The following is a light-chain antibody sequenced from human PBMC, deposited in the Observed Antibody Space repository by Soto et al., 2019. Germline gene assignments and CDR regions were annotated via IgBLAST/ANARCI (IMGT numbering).Light chain of an antibody. CDR2: AAS. Sequence: DIQMTQSPSSLSASVGDRVTITCRASQTIRSYLNWYQHKPGQAPRLLIYAASSLQSGVPSRFSGSGSGTEFTLTLSSLQPEDFATYYCQHGFRTPLFPFGPGTNVEVK. CDR3: QHGFRTPLFP. CDR1: QTIRSY. V-gene: IGKV1-39*01. J-gene: IGKJ3*01.